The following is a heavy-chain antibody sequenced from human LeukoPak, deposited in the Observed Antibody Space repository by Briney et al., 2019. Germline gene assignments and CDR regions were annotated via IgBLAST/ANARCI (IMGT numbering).Heavy chain of an antibody. J-gene: IGHJ4*02. V-gene: IGHV3-7*01. D-gene: IGHD3-16*01. Sequence: GGSLRLSCAASGFMFSSYWMNWVRQAPGKGLEWVANIKQGGSEKYYLDSVKGRFTISRDNAKNSVFLHMNNLRVEDTAVYYCARAGGGGFDYWGQGTLVTVSS. CDR3: ARAGGGGFDY. CDR1: GFMFSSYW. CDR2: IKQGGSEK.